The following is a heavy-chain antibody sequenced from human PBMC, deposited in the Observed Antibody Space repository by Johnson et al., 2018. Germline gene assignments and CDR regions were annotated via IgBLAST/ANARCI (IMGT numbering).Heavy chain of an antibody. CDR3: ARVVNGAMIVLGAFDI. CDR1: GGSFSGYY. CDR2: INHSGST. Sequence: VQLQQWGAGLLKPSETLSPTCAVYGGSFSGYYWSWIRQPPGKGLEWIGEINHSGSTNYNPSPKTRVTITGDASKTQFSVKLSPVTAADTAVYYCARVVNGAMIVLGAFDIWGQGTMVTVSS. V-gene: IGHV4-34*01. D-gene: IGHD3-22*01. J-gene: IGHJ3*02.